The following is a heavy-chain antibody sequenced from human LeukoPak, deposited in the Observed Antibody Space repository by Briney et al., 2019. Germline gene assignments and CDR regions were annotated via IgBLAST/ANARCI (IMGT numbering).Heavy chain of an antibody. CDR1: GFTFSSFP. CDR3: ARVMSGWGSKYFDS. Sequence: GGSLRLSCAASGFTFSSFPMQWVRQVPGKGLEYVSAISSTGETSYYASSVKDRFTISRDNSKNTLHLQMGSLRAEDTAVYYCARVMSGWGSKYFDSWGQGTLVTVSS. J-gene: IGHJ4*02. V-gene: IGHV3-64*01. CDR2: ISSTGETS. D-gene: IGHD3-10*01.